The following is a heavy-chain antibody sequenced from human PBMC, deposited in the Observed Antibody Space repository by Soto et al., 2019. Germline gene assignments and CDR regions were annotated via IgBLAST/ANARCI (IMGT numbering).Heavy chain of an antibody. CDR3: AQLILVGAATGY. V-gene: IGHV3-23*01. J-gene: IGHJ4*02. CDR2: ISGSGGNT. D-gene: IGHD2-15*01. Sequence: GGSLRLSCAASGFTFSTYGMIWVRQAPGKGLEWVSAISGSGGNTYYADSVKGRFTISRDNSKNTLYLQMSGLRAEDTAVYYCAQLILVGAATGYWGQGTLVTVSS. CDR1: GFTFSTYG.